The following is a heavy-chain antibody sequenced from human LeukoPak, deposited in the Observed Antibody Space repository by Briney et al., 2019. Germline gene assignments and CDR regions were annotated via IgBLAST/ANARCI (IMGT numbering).Heavy chain of an antibody. CDR2: IYYSGST. CDR3: ASYNSGGYDVSDY. CDR1: GGSISSSSYY. D-gene: IGHD6-19*01. V-gene: IGHV4-39*01. Sequence: SETLSLTCTVSGGSISSSSYYWGWIRQTPGKGLEWIGSIYYSGSTYYNPSLEGRVTISADTSRNKFSLNLRSVTAADTAVYYCASYNSGGYDVSDYWGQGTLDTVSS. J-gene: IGHJ4*02.